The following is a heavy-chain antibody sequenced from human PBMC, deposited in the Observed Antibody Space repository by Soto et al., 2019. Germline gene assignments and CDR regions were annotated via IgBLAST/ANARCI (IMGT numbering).Heavy chain of an antibody. CDR2: ISFDGSNK. D-gene: IGHD2-2*01. V-gene: IGHV3-30-3*01. J-gene: IGHJ6*02. CDR3: ENSVVVPAALPLDV. Sequence: GGSLRLSCAASGFTFSSYAMHWVRQAPGKGLEWVAVISFDGSNKYYADSVKGRFTISRDNSKNTLYLQMNSLRAEDTAVYYWENSVVVPAALPLDVWGQGPTVTVSS. CDR1: GFTFSSYA.